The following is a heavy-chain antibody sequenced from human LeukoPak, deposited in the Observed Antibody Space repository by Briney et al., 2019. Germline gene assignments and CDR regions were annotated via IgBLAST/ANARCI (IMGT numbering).Heavy chain of an antibody. V-gene: IGHV1-18*01. CDR2: ISAYNGNT. D-gene: IGHD3-22*01. CDR1: GYTFTSYG. CDR3: ARVARYYDSSGYYYNY. Sequence: EASVKVSCKASGYTFTSYGISWVRQAPGQGLEWMGWISAYNGNTNYAQKLQGRVTMTTDTSTSTAYIELRSLRSDDTAVYYCARVARYYDSSGYYYNYWGQGTLVTVSS. J-gene: IGHJ4*02.